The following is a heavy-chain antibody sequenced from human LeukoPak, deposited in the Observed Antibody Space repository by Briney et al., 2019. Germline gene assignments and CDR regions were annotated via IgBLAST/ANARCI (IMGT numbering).Heavy chain of an antibody. V-gene: IGHV3-23*01. CDR1: GFTFSSYA. J-gene: IGHJ4*02. CDR2: ISGSGGST. D-gene: IGHD5-12*01. CDR3: AKVGDGLPIY. Sequence: PGGSLRLSCAASGFTFSSYAMSWVRQAPGKGLGWVSAISGSGGSTYYADSVKGRFTISRNNSENTLYLQMNSLRAEDTAVYYCAKVGDGLPIYWGQGTLVTVSS.